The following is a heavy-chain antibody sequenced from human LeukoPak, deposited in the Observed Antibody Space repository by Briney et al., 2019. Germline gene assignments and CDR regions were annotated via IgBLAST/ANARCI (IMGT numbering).Heavy chain of an antibody. Sequence: ASVKVSCKASGYTFTDYYMHWVRQAPGQGLEWMGWISPNSGGTNYAQKFQGRVTMTRDTSISTAYMDLSSLRSGDTAVYYCARAGPRGGAVAGTGYFQHWGQGTLVTLSS. J-gene: IGHJ1*01. V-gene: IGHV1-2*02. CDR1: GYTFTDYY. CDR3: ARAGPRGGAVAGTGYFQH. CDR2: ISPNSGGT. D-gene: IGHD6-19*01.